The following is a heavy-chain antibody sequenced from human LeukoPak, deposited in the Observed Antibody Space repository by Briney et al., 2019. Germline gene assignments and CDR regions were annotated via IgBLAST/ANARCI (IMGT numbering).Heavy chain of an antibody. V-gene: IGHV1-18*04. D-gene: IGHD1-26*01. CDR1: GYTFTGYY. CDR3: ARDWSIVGATTHYYYYMGV. J-gene: IGHJ6*03. CDR2: ISAYNGNT. Sequence: ASVKVSCKASGYTFTGYYMHWVRQAPGQGLEWMGWISAYNGNTNYAQKLQGRVTMTTDTSTSTAYMELRSLRSDDTAVYYCARDWSIVGATTHYYYYMGVWGKGTTVTISS.